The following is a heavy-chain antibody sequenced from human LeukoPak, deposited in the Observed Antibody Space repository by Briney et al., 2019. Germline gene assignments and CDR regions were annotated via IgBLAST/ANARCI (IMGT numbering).Heavy chain of an antibody. Sequence: ASVKVSCKASGYTFTSYGISWVRQAPGQGLEWMGWISAYNGNTNYAQKLQGRVTMTTDTSTSTAYMELRSLRSDDTAVYYCARTGSIWYYYDSSGFRDPWGQGTLVTVSS. CDR2: ISAYNGNT. CDR1: GYTFTSYG. J-gene: IGHJ5*02. CDR3: ARTGSIWYYYDSSGFRDP. D-gene: IGHD3-22*01. V-gene: IGHV1-18*01.